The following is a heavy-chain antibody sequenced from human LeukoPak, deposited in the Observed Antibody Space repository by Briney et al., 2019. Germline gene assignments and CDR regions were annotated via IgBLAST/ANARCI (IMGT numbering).Heavy chain of an antibody. Sequence: SETLSLTCAVSGYSISSGYYWGWIRQPPGKGLEWIGNIYHSGSTYYNPSLKSRVTISVDTSKNRSSLKLSSVTAADTAVYYCARDDMVRGIKYYYYGMDVWGKGTTVTVSS. CDR3: ARDDMVRGIKYYYYGMDV. V-gene: IGHV4-38-2*02. CDR1: GYSISSGYY. CDR2: IYHSGST. D-gene: IGHD3-10*01. J-gene: IGHJ6*04.